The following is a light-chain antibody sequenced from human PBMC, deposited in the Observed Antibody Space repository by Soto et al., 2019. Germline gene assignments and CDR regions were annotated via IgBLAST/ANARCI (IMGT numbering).Light chain of an antibody. V-gene: IGLV2-23*02. CDR2: EVS. CDR1: SSDVGSYNF. CDR3: CADAGRSTYG. J-gene: IGLJ1*01. Sequence: QSVLTQPASVSGSPGQSITISCTRTSSDVGSYNFVSWYQQHPGEVPKVMIYEVSKRPSGVSDRFSGSKSGNTASLTISGLQAEDEADYYCCADAGRSTYGFGTGTKVTV.